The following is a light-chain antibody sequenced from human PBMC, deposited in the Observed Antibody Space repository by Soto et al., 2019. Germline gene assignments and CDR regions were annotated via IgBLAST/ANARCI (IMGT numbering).Light chain of an antibody. CDR3: QQYNNWPMYT. J-gene: IGKJ2*01. V-gene: IGKV3-15*01. Sequence: EIVMTQSPATLSVSPGERATLSCRASQSVSINLAWYQQKTGQAPRLLIYGASTSATGIPARFSGSGSGTEFTLTISSLQSEAFAVYYCQQYNNWPMYTFGQGTKLEIK. CDR2: GAS. CDR1: QSVSIN.